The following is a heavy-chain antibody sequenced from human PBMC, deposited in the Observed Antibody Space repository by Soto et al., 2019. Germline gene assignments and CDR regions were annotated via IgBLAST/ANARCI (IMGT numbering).Heavy chain of an antibody. CDR2: IYHSGST. J-gene: IGHJ5*02. CDR3: ARTESGTFDP. V-gene: IGHV4-30-2*01. CDR1: GGSISSGGYS. Sequence: QLQLQESGSGLVKPSQTLSLTCAVSGGSISSGGYSWSWVRQPPGKGLEWIGYIYHSGSTYYNPSLKSRGTISGDRSKNQVSIKLSSVPAADTAVYYCARTESGTFDPWGQGTLVTVSS. D-gene: IGHD1-7*01.